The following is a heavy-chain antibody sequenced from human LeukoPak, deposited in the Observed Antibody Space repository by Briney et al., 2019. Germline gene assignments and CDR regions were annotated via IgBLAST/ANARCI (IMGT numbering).Heavy chain of an antibody. Sequence: GRSLRLSCAASGFTFDDYAMHWVRQAPGKGLEWVSGISWNSGSIGYADSVKGRFTISRDNAKNSLYLQMNSLRAEDTDLYYCAKDRRIAAAGYYFDYWGQGTLVTVSS. J-gene: IGHJ4*02. V-gene: IGHV3-9*01. CDR3: AKDRRIAAAGYYFDY. CDR1: GFTFDDYA. CDR2: ISWNSGSI. D-gene: IGHD6-13*01.